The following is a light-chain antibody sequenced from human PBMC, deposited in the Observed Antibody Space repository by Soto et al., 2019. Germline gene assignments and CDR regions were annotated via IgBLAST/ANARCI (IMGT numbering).Light chain of an antibody. J-gene: IGKJ2*01. V-gene: IGKV1-5*03. CDR2: KAF. CDR3: QQYNSYSYT. Sequence: DIQMTQSPSTLSASVGDRVTITCRASQSISSWLAWYQQKPGKAPKLLIYKAFSLESGVPSRFSGSGSGTEFTLTISSLQPDDFATYYCQQYNSYSYTFGHGTKLEIK. CDR1: QSISSW.